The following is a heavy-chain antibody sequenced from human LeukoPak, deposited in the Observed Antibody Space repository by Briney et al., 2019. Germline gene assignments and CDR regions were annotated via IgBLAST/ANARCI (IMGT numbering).Heavy chain of an antibody. V-gene: IGHV1-69*06. D-gene: IGHD6-19*01. CDR3: AREEWLVSPFDY. CDR2: IIPIFGTA. Sequence: ASVKVSCKASGGTFSSYAISWVRQAPGQGLEWMGGIIPIFGTANYAQKFQGRVTITADKSTSTAYMELSSLRSEDTAVYYCAREEWLVSPFDYWGQGTLVTVSS. CDR1: GGTFSSYA. J-gene: IGHJ4*02.